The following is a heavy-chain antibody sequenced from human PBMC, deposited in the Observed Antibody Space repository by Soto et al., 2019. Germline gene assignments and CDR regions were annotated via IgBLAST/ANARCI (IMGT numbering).Heavy chain of an antibody. CDR2: IYPGDSDT. J-gene: IGHJ6*04. CDR1: GCSCTRYW. CDR3: ARSLHGDYSRTDV. Sequence: GESLKVSGRGSGCSCTRYWMGWVRQMPGKGLEWMGIIYPGDSDTRYSPSFQGQVTISADKSISTAYLQWSSLKASDTAMYYCARSLHGDYSRTDVWGKGTTVTVSS. D-gene: IGHD4-17*01. V-gene: IGHV5-51*01.